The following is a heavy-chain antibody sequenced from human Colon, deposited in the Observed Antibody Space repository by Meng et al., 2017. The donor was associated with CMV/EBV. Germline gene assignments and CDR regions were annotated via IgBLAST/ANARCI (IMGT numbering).Heavy chain of an antibody. CDR2: ISYDGSNK. CDR1: FTFSSYA. CDR3: ARARGIVVVQDPGWFDP. V-gene: IGHV3-30*04. D-gene: IGHD2-2*01. Sequence: FTFSSYAMHWVRQAPGKGLEWVAVISYDGSNKYYADSVKGRFTISRDNSKNTLYLQMNSLRAEDTAVYYCARARGIVVVQDPGWFDPWGQGTLVTVSS. J-gene: IGHJ5*02.